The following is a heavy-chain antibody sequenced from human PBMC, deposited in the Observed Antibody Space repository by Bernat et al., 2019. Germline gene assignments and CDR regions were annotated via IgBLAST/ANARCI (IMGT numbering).Heavy chain of an antibody. D-gene: IGHD1-1*01. CDR2: IWSGGSNK. CDR3: ARDFLGTRMLPGASDI. V-gene: IGHV3-33*01. J-gene: IGHJ3*02. Sequence: QVQLVESGGGVVQPGRSLTLSCAASGFSFSVYGMHWVRQAPGKGLEWVAVIWSGGSNKYYADFVKGRFTISRDNSQNTLLLQMNSLRAEDTAVYFCARDFLGTRMLPGASDIWGQGTMVTVSS. CDR1: GFSFSVYG.